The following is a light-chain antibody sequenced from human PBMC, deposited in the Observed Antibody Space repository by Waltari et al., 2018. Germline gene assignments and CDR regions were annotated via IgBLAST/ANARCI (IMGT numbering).Light chain of an antibody. V-gene: IGKV2D-29*02. CDR1: QSLLHSDRHTY. CDR2: KVT. CDR3: MQTTKAPFS. J-gene: IGKJ2*03. Sequence: DIVMTQTPLSLPVTPGEPASISCRSSQSLLHSDRHTYLQWYLQKPGLSPRLLIYKVTNRKSGVPDRFSGSGSGTDFTLKISKVEPDDVGVYYCMQTTKAPFSFGQGTKLEI.